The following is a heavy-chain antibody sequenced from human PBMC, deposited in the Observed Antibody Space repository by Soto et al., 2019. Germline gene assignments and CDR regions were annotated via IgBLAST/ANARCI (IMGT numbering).Heavy chain of an antibody. CDR1: GVSVSGGSYI. Sequence: SETLSLTCSVSGVSVSGGSYIWSWIRQPPGKGLEWIGYIFYTGSTNYNPSLKSRVTISIDTSRNQFSLKLISVTAADTAVYFCARGYYYRSGSYVDPWGQGTLVTVSS. D-gene: IGHD3-10*01. J-gene: IGHJ5*02. V-gene: IGHV4-61*01. CDR3: ARGYYYRSGSYVDP. CDR2: IFYTGST.